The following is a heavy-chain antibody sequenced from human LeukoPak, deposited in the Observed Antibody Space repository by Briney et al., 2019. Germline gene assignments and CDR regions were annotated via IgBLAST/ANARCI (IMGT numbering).Heavy chain of an antibody. Sequence: GGSLRLSCAASGFTFSSYGMHWVRQAPGKGLEWVAVISYDGSNKYYADSVKGRFTISRDNSKNTLYLQMNSLRAEDTAVYYCARDQRYSSSSGRIYWGQGTLVTVSS. D-gene: IGHD6-6*01. CDR3: ARDQRYSSSSGRIY. J-gene: IGHJ4*02. V-gene: IGHV3-30*03. CDR1: GFTFSSYG. CDR2: ISYDGSNK.